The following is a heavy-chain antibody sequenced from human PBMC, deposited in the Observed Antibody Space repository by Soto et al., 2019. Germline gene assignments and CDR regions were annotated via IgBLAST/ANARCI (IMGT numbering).Heavy chain of an antibody. V-gene: IGHV3-23*01. D-gene: IGHD3-10*01. Sequence: EVQLLESGGGLVQPGGSLRLSCAASGFTFNNNVMNWVRQAPGKGLEWVSGISDNGGSTYYADSVKGRCTISRDNSKNTLYLQMNSVRADDTAVYYCAKEVYGAARGAMDVWGQGTTATVSS. J-gene: IGHJ6*02. CDR3: AKEVYGAARGAMDV. CDR1: GFTFNNNV. CDR2: ISDNGGST.